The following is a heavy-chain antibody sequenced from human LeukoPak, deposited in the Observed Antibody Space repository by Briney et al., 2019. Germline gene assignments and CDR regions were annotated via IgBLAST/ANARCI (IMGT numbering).Heavy chain of an antibody. Sequence: SETLSLTCAVYGGSFSGYYWSWIRQSPGKGLEWIGEISHSGTTYYNPSLKSRVTISLGTSKNQFFLKLTSVTAADTAVYYCARGVSDQNWGQGTLVTVSS. CDR1: GGSFSGYY. CDR3: ARGVSDQN. CDR2: ISHSGTT. J-gene: IGHJ4*02. V-gene: IGHV4-34*01.